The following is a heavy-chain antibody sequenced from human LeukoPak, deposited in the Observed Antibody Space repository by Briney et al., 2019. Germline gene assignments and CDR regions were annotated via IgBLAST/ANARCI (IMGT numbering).Heavy chain of an antibody. V-gene: IGHV4-34*01. CDR1: GGSFSGYY. CDR3: ARGGVFDY. D-gene: IGHD3-16*01. J-gene: IGHJ4*02. CDR2: INHSGST. Sequence: PSETLSLTCAVSGGSFSGYYWSWIRQPPGKGLEWIGEINHSGSTNYNPSLKSRVTISVDTSKNQFSLKLSSVTAADTAVYYCARGGVFDYWGQGTLVTVSS.